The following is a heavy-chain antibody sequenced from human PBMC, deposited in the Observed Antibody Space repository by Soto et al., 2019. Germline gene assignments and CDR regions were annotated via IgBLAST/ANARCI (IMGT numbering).Heavy chain of an antibody. Sequence: SETLSLTCAVYGGSLSGYYLNWIRQPPGKGLEYIGEIHQYGSPYYHPSLASRMTISVDTANNQFSLKMNSVSAADTAVYYCVIGGSGPMLSDWGLGTLVTVSS. CDR2: IHQYGSP. V-gene: IGHV4-34*01. CDR1: GGSLSGYY. D-gene: IGHD3-10*01. J-gene: IGHJ4*02. CDR3: VIGGSGPMLSD.